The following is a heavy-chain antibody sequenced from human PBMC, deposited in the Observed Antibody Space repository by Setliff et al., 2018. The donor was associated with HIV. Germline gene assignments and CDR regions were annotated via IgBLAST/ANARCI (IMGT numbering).Heavy chain of an antibody. CDR1: GFIFTHYYD. Sequence: ASVKVSCKASGFIFTHYYDINWVRQATGRGLEWMGWVNPSSGNTGYAQKFQGRVSISANTSISTAYLELRSLTFEDAAMYFCARGPIDFWMDYWGQGTLVTVSS. J-gene: IGHJ4*02. V-gene: IGHV1-8*03. CDR3: ARGPIDFWMDY. CDR2: VNPSSGNT. D-gene: IGHD3-3*01.